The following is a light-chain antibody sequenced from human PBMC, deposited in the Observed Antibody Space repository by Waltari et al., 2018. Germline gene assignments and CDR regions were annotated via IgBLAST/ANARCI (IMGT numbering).Light chain of an antibody. CDR2: LAS. CDR3: LQFGSPPLT. CDR1: QDIDRF. Sequence: DIQMTQSPSSLSASVGDRVTLTCRASQDIDRFLAWYQQRPGKAPKLLVYLASTLSSGVPSRFGGSGSGSDFTLTINSLQPEDFATYYCLQFGSPPLTFGGGTKVEF. V-gene: IGKV1-9*01. J-gene: IGKJ4*01.